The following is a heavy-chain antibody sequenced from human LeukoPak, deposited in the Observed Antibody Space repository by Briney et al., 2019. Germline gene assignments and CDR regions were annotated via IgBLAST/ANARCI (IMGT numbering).Heavy chain of an antibody. D-gene: IGHD3-10*01. Sequence: GGSLTLSCAASGFTFSSYGMHWVRQAPGKGLEWVAVTWYDGSNKYYADSVKGRFTISRDNPKNTLYLQMNSLRVEDTAVYYCARVHWGNYYLNAFDIWGQGTMVTVSS. CDR3: ARVHWGNYYLNAFDI. CDR2: TWYDGSNK. V-gene: IGHV3-33*01. CDR1: GFTFSSYG. J-gene: IGHJ3*02.